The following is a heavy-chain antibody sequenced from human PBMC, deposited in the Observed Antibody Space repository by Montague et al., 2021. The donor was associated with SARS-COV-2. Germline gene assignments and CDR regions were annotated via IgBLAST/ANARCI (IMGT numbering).Heavy chain of an antibody. CDR1: GGSISSSSYY. J-gene: IGHJ2*01. V-gene: IGHV4-39*01. CDR3: ARHVYDILTGYYTYWYFDL. D-gene: IGHD3-9*01. CDR2: IYYSWST. Sequence: SETLSLTCTVSGGSISSSSYYWGWIRQPPGTGLEWIGSIYYSWSTYYNPSLKSRVTISVDTSKNQFSLKLSSVTAADTAVYYCARHVYDILTGYYTYWYFDLWGRGTLVTVSS.